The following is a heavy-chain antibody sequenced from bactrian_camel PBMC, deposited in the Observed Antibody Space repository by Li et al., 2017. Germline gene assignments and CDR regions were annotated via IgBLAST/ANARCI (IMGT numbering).Heavy chain of an antibody. V-gene: IGHV3S28*01. Sequence: QLVESGGGSVQAGGSLRLSCVASEYTYSTHYMGWFRRAPGTEREGVAAISAAGDTTYYGDFVKGRFTVSQDKAKRTLYLQMTDLNPEDTATYYCAARTTGYCLYYNWRTFDYWGQGTQVTVS. CDR3: AARTTGYCLYYNWRTFDY. CDR2: ISAAGDTT. D-gene: IGHD2*01. CDR1: EYTYSTHY. J-gene: IGHJ4*01.